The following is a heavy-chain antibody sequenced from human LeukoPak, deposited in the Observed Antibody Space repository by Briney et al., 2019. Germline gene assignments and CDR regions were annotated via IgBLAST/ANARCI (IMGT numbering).Heavy chain of an antibody. D-gene: IGHD5-12*01. CDR1: GYTFTGYY. V-gene: IGHV1-2*02. CDR3: AKNPYEYYFDY. CDR2: INPNSGDT. J-gene: IGHJ4*02. Sequence: GASVKVSCKASGYTFTGYYMHWVRQAPGQGPEWMGWINPNSGDTNYAQKFQGRVTMTRDTSINTAYMELSRLRTDDTAVYYCAKNPYEYYFDYWGQGTLVTVSS.